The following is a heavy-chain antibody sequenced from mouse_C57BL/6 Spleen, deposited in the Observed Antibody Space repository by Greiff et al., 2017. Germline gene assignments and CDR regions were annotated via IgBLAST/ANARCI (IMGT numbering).Heavy chain of an antibody. CDR2: INPSTGGT. V-gene: IGHV1-42*01. J-gene: IGHJ3*01. Sequence: VQLKQSGPELVKPGASVKISCKASGYSFTGYYMNWVKQSPEKSLEWIGEINPSTGGTTYNQKFKAKATLTVDKSSSTAYMQLKSLTSEDSAVYYCARYYGNYEAWFAYWGQGTLVTVSA. D-gene: IGHD2-1*01. CDR1: GYSFTGYY. CDR3: ARYYGNYEAWFAY.